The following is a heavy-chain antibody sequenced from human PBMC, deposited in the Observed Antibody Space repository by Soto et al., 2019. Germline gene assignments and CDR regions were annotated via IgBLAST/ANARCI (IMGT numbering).Heavy chain of an antibody. CDR3: AHTVPRGSFWEAFNY. CDR1: GYSFTIYW. J-gene: IGHJ4*02. D-gene: IGHD3-10*01. CDR2: IYPGDSDI. Sequence: PGESLKISCKGSGYSFTIYWFAWVRQMPGKGLEWMGIIYPGDSDIRYSPSFQGQVTISADKSISTAYLQWSSLKASDTAMYYCAHTVPRGSFWEAFNYWGQGS. V-gene: IGHV5-51*01.